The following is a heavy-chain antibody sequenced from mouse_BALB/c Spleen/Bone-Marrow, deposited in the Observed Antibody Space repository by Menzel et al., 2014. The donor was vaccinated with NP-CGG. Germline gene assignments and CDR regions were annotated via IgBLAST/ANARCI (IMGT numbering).Heavy chain of an antibody. CDR3: ARFYGSYSY. CDR2: IHYNGNT. CDR1: GYSITSGYS. Sequence: EVQLQQSGPDLVKPSQSLSLTCTVTGYSITSGYSWHWIRQFPGNKLEWLGYIHYNGNTDYNPSLRSQISITRDTSKNQFFLQLNSVTTEDTATYYCARFYGSYSYWGQGTPLPVSS. D-gene: IGHD1-1*02. V-gene: IGHV3-1*02. J-gene: IGHJ2*01.